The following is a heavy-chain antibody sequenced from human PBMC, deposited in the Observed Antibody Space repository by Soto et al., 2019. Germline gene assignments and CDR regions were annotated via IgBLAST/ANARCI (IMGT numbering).Heavy chain of an antibody. CDR3: ARTQSVFDL. Sequence: QALSVPAAISGDSVSSNSAACNWIRQSPSRGLEWLGRTYYRSKWYSECAISVKSRITINPDTSKNQFSLQLSSVTPEDTAVYYCARTQSVFDLWGQGTLVTVSS. CDR1: GDSVSSNSAA. V-gene: IGHV6-1*01. J-gene: IGHJ4*02. CDR2: TYYRSKWYS.